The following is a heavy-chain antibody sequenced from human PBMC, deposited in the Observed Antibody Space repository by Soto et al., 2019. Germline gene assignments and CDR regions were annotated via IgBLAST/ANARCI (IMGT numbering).Heavy chain of an antibody. D-gene: IGHD3-22*01. J-gene: IGHJ5*02. CDR1: GGSISSSRCH. Sequence: SETLSLTCTVSGGSISSSRCHWGWLRQPPGKGLEWIGYVYYSGTTYYNPSLKSRITMSLDTSKNQFSLKLSSVTAADTAVYYCASRVESYDSSGYYHTWFDPWGQGTLVTVSS. CDR2: VYYSGTT. CDR3: ASRVESYDSSGYYHTWFDP. V-gene: IGHV4-39*01.